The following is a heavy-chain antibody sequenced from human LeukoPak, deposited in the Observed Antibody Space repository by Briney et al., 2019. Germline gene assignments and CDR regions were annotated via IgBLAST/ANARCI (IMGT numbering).Heavy chain of an antibody. D-gene: IGHD4-11*01. CDR3: ARSGPGVQYAGYYSDY. V-gene: IGHV3-21*01. CDR1: GFTFSSYS. J-gene: IGHJ4*02. CDR2: ISSSSSYI. Sequence: GGSLRLSCAASGFTFSSYSMNWVRQAPGKGLEWVSSISSSSSYIYYADSVKGRFTISRDNAKNSLYLQMNSLRAEDTAVYYCARSGPGVQYAGYYSDYWGQGTLVTVSS.